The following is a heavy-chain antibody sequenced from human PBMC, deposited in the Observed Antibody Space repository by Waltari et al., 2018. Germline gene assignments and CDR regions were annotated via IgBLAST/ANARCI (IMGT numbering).Heavy chain of an antibody. J-gene: IGHJ6*02. CDR1: GFTVSSNY. CDR3: ARSTRYYYYGMDV. D-gene: IGHD2-2*01. CDR2: IYSGGSK. V-gene: IGHV3-53*01. Sequence: EVQLVESGGGLIQPGGSLRLSCAASGFTVSSNYMSWVRQAPGKGLGWVSVIYSGGSKYYADSVKGRFTIARDNSKNTLYLQMNSLRAEDTAVYYGARSTRYYYYGMDVWGQGTTVTVSS.